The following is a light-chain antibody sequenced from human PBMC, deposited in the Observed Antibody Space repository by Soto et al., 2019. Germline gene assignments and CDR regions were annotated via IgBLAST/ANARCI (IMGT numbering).Light chain of an antibody. V-gene: IGKV1-8*01. Sequence: IQMTQSPSTLSASEGDTVTITFRASQDIGSVLAWYQQKPGTAPKVLISGASNLHGGVPSRFSGSGSRTDFTLTITHLQSEDFVTYYCQHYLNYPITFGQGTRLEIK. CDR1: QDIGSV. CDR2: GAS. CDR3: QHYLNYPIT. J-gene: IGKJ5*01.